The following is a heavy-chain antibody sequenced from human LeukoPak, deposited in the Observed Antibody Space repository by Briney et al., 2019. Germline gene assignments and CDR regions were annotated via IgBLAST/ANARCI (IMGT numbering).Heavy chain of an antibody. V-gene: IGHV3-48*03. CDR2: ISSSNFIV. CDR3: ARESLRSRAGVNRYFYYGMDV. D-gene: IGHD3-3*01. CDR1: GFTFRNYE. J-gene: IGHJ6*02. Sequence: GGSLRLSCAASGFTFRNYETNGVRQAPGKGLEWCSHISSSNFIVNYADSVKGRFTVSRDNSKNSLYRQMNSLRGEDTAVYYCARESLRSRAGVNRYFYYGMDVWGQGTTVTVSS.